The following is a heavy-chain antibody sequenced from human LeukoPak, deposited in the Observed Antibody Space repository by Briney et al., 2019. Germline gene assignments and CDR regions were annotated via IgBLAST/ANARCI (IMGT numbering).Heavy chain of an antibody. CDR1: GFTFSSYN. D-gene: IGHD3-22*01. CDR2: ITSSSTYI. Sequence: PGGSLRLSCAASGFTFSSYNMNWVRQAPGKGLEWVSSITSSSTYIYYADSVKGRFTISRDNAKNSLYLQMNSLRAEDTALYYCARNVGSGYYYYFDYWGQGTLVTVSS. CDR3: ARNVGSGYYYYFDY. J-gene: IGHJ4*02. V-gene: IGHV3-21*04.